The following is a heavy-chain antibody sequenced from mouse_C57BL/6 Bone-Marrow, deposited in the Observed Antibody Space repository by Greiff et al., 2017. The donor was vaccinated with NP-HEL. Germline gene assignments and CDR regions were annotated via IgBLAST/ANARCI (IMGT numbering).Heavy chain of an antibody. CDR2: IDPENGDT. Sequence: VQLQQSGAELVRPGASVKLSCTASGFTIKDDYMHWVKQRPEQGLEWIGWIDPENGDTEYASKFQGKATITADTSSNTAYLQLSSLTSEDTAVYYCTTGYGSSGFAYWGQGTLVTVSA. CDR1: GFTIKDDY. CDR3: TTGYGSSGFAY. V-gene: IGHV14-4*01. D-gene: IGHD1-1*01. J-gene: IGHJ3*01.